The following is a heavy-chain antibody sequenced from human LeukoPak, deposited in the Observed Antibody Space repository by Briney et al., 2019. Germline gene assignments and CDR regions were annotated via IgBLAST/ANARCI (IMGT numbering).Heavy chain of an antibody. Sequence: PGRSLRLSCAASGFTFSSYAMHWVRQAPGKGLEWVAVISYDGSNKYYADSVKGRFTISRDNSKNTLYLQMNSLRAEDTAVYYCAKDLGGPYYYYGMDVWGQGTTVTVSS. J-gene: IGHJ6*02. D-gene: IGHD4-23*01. CDR3: AKDLGGPYYYYGMDV. CDR1: GFTFSSYA. V-gene: IGHV3-30-3*01. CDR2: ISYDGSNK.